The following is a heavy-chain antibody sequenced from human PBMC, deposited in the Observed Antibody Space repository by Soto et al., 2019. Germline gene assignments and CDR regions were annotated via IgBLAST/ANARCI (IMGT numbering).Heavy chain of an antibody. J-gene: IGHJ4*02. Sequence: GASVKVSCKASGYTFTSYGISWVRQAPGQGLEWMGWISAYNGNTNYAQKLQGRVTMTTDTSTSTAYMELRSLRSDDTAVYYCAKGYCSGGSCYSVYWGQGTLVTVSS. D-gene: IGHD2-15*01. CDR3: AKGYCSGGSCYSVY. CDR2: ISAYNGNT. V-gene: IGHV1-18*01. CDR1: GYTFTSYG.